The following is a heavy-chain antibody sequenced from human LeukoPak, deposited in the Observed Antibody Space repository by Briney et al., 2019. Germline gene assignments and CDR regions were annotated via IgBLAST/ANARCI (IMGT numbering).Heavy chain of an antibody. CDR3: TRDQGSTSGLLYY. CDR1: GGSISSYY. V-gene: IGHV4-59*12. Sequence: SETLSLTCTVSGGSISSYYWSWIRQPPGKGLEWIGYIYYSGSTNYNPSLKSRVTISVDTSKNQFSLKLSSVTAADAAVFYFTRDQGSTSGLLYYWGQGTLVSVSA. CDR2: IYYSGST. D-gene: IGHD6-13*01. J-gene: IGHJ4*02.